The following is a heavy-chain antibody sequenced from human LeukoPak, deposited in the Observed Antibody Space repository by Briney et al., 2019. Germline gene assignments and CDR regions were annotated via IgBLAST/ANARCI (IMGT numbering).Heavy chain of an antibody. D-gene: IGHD3-10*01. V-gene: IGHV3-23*01. J-gene: IGHJ4*02. CDR2: ISGRGDST. CDR3: AWYYFGSGTYYNPPKYFDY. CDR1: GFTFSSYS. Sequence: PGGSLRLSCAASGFTFSSYSMNWVRQAPGKGLEWVSAISGRGDSTYFADSVRGRVTISRDNSKNTLYLQMNSLRAEDTAVYYCAWYYFGSGTYYNPPKYFDYWGQGTLVTVSS.